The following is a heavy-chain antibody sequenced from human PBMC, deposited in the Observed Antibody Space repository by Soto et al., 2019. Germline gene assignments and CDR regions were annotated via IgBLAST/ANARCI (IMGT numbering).Heavy chain of an antibody. Sequence: QVQLVESGGGVVQPGRSLRLSCAASGFTFRTYGMHWVRQAPGKGLEWVAFMSYDGRQKDYADSVKGRFTISRDNSKNTLDLQMNSLATEDTAVYFCSQEAPGGWHFFDNWGQGTLVTVSS. V-gene: IGHV3-30*18. CDR1: GFTFRTYG. CDR2: MSYDGRQK. D-gene: IGHD6-19*01. CDR3: SQEAPGGWHFFDN. J-gene: IGHJ4*02.